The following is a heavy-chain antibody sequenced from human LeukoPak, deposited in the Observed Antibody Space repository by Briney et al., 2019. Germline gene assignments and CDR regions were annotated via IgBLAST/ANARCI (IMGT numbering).Heavy chain of an antibody. V-gene: IGHV4-30-4*01. CDR1: GGSISSGDYY. Sequence: SQTLSLTCTVSGGSISSGDYYWSWIRQPPGRGLEWIGYIYYSGSTYYNPSLKSRVTISVGTSKNQFSLKLSSVTAADTAVYYCAREYCSSTSCYCDVWGQGTTVTVSS. CDR3: AREYCSSTSCYCDV. CDR2: IYYSGST. J-gene: IGHJ6*02. D-gene: IGHD2-2*01.